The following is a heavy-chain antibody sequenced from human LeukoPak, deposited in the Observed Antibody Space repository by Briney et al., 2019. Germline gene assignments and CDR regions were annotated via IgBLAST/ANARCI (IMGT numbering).Heavy chain of an antibody. D-gene: IGHD3-10*01. CDR2: ISGSGGST. CDR1: GFTFSSYA. Sequence: GGSLRLSCAASGFTFSSYAMSWVRQAPGKGLEWVSAISGSGGSTYYADSVKGRFTISRDNSKNTLYLQMNSLRAEDTAVYYCAKDLRYYYGSESYYYYGMDVWGQGTTVTVSS. V-gene: IGHV3-23*01. J-gene: IGHJ6*02. CDR3: AKDLRYYYGSESYYYYGMDV.